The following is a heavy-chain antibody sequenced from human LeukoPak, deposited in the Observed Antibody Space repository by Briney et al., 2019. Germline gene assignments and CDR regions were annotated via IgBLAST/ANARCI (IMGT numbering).Heavy chain of an antibody. V-gene: IGHV3-30*04. J-gene: IGHJ4*02. Sequence: GRSLRLSCAASGLTFSSNAIDWVRQAPGKGLEWVAEISYDGGNTYYADSVKGRFTISRDNSKNTLYLQMDSLRAEDTAVYYCAKEGTGVHFDYWGQGTLVTVSS. CDR3: AKEGTGVHFDY. D-gene: IGHD1-1*01. CDR2: ISYDGGNT. CDR1: GLTFSSNA.